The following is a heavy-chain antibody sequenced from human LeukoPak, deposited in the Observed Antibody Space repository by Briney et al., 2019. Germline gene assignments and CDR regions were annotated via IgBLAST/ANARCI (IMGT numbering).Heavy chain of an antibody. Sequence: VGSLRLSCAASGVTFSVDNLYSGRQAPGKGLGWVSYIIGGRSTISYADSVKGRFTISRDNAKNSVYLQMNSLRDEDTAVYYCARDYGQHGAYFDSWGQGTLGTVSS. V-gene: IGHV3-48*02. CDR3: ARDYGQHGAYFDS. CDR1: GVTFSVDN. J-gene: IGHJ4*02. CDR2: IIGGRSTI. D-gene: IGHD4-17*01.